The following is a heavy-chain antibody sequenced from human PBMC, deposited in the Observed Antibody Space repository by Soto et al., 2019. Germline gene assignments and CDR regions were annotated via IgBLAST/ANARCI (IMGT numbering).Heavy chain of an antibody. CDR1: GYTFTSYD. V-gene: IGHV1-8*01. CDR3: ARGYYYGSGSSPDY. D-gene: IGHD3-10*01. CDR2: MNPNRGNT. Sequence: ASVKVSCKASGYTFTSYDINWVRQATGQGLEWMGWMNPNRGNTGYVQKFQGRVTMTRNTSISTAYMELSGLRSEDTAVYYCARGYYYGSGSSPDYWGQGTLVTVSS. J-gene: IGHJ4*02.